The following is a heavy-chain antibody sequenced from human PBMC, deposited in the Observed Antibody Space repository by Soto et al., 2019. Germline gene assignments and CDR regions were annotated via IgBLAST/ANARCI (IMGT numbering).Heavy chain of an antibody. D-gene: IGHD6-13*01. V-gene: IGHV4-59*08. CDR2: IYYSGST. Sequence: SETLSLTCTVSGGSISSYYWSWIRQPPGKGLEWIGYIYYSGSTNYNPSLKSRVTISVDTSKNQFSLKLSSVTAADTAVYYCARWQQQLVHFDYWGQGTLVTVSX. J-gene: IGHJ4*02. CDR1: GGSISSYY. CDR3: ARWQQQLVHFDY.